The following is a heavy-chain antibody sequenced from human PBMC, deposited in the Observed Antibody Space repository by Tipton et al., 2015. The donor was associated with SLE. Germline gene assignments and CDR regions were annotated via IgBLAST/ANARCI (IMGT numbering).Heavy chain of an antibody. CDR3: ARFFYYNNSRAWGWFDP. V-gene: IGHV4-39*07. Sequence: LRLSCTVSGGSIRGSDYYWGWIRQPPGKGLGWIGSIFYSGHTYYNPSLKSRVTISVDTSKNQFSLKLRSVTAVDTAVYYCARFFYYNNSRAWGWFDPWGQGTLVTVSS. CDR1: GGSIRGSDYY. J-gene: IGHJ5*02. D-gene: IGHD3-9*01. CDR2: IFYSGHT.